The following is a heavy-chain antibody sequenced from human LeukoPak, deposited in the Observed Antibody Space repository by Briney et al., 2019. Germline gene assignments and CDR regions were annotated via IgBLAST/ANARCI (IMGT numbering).Heavy chain of an antibody. CDR2: IYTSGST. Sequence: SETLSLTCTVSGGSISSYYWSWIRQPAGKGLEWIGRIYTSGSTNYNPSLKSRVTMSVDTSKNQFSLKLSSVTAADTAVYYCARERPGYSSSWFSYYYYYMDVWGKGTTVTVSS. D-gene: IGHD6-13*01. V-gene: IGHV4-4*07. CDR1: GGSISSYY. CDR3: ARERPGYSSSWFSYYYYYMDV. J-gene: IGHJ6*03.